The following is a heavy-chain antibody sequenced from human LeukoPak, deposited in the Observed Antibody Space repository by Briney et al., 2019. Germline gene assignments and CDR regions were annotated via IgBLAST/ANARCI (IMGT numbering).Heavy chain of an antibody. Sequence: PSETLSLTCSVPGVSIISSRDHWDWLRQPPGKGLEWIASVHYSGTAYYNPTLRSRVTISVDTSKNQFSLKVTSVTAADTAAYYCARRLHYYDYWGQGTLVSVSS. D-gene: IGHD2-21*02. CDR2: VHYSGTA. J-gene: IGHJ4*02. CDR3: ARRLHYYDY. V-gene: IGHV4-39*01. CDR1: GVSIISSRDH.